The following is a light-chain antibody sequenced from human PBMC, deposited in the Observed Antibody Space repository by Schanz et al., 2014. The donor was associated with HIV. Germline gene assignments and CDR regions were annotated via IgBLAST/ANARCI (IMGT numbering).Light chain of an antibody. CDR1: SSDVGGYDY. J-gene: IGLJ1*01. V-gene: IGLV2-14*01. Sequence: QSALTQPPSASGSPGQSVTISCTGNSSDVGGYDYVSWYQQHPGKAPKLMIYEGSKRPSGVSNRVSGSKSGNTASLTISGLQTEDEADYYCSSYTTGSSRVFGTGTKLTVL. CDR2: EGS. CDR3: SSYTTGSSRV.